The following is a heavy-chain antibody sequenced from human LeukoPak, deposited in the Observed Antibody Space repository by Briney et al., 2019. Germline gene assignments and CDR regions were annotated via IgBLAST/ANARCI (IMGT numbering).Heavy chain of an antibody. J-gene: IGHJ4*02. CDR3: AREDTAMVTPIH. CDR2: ISAYNGNT. Sequence: ASVKVSCKASVYTFTSYGISWVRQAPGQGLDWMGWISAYNGNTNYAQKLQGRVTMTTDTSTSTAYMELRSLRSDDTAVYYCAREDTAMVTPIHWGQGTLVTVSS. D-gene: IGHD5-18*01. CDR1: VYTFTSYG. V-gene: IGHV1-18*01.